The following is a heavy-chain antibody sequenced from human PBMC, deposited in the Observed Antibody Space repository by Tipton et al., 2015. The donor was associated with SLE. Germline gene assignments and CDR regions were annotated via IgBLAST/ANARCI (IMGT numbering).Heavy chain of an antibody. CDR1: GFTFSSYG. J-gene: IGHJ4*02. Sequence: RSLRLSCAASGFTFSSYGMHWVRQAPGKGLEWVAVIWYDGSNKYYADSVKGRFTISRDNSKNSLFLQMNSLRADDTAFYYCAKGIRFLGWFRFDSWGQGTLVTVSS. CDR2: IWYDGSNK. V-gene: IGHV3-30*18. D-gene: IGHD3-3*01. CDR3: AKGIRFLGWFRFDS.